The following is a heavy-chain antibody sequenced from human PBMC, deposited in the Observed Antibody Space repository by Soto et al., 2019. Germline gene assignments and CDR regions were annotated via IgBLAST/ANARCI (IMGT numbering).Heavy chain of an antibody. CDR2: INHSGST. CDR3: ARGGTTVTTYYYYYYMDV. Sequence: PLETLPCPGAVYGGSFSGYYWSWFRQPPGKGLEWIGEINHSGSTNYNPSLKSRVTISVDTSKNQFSLKLSSVTAADTAVYYCARGGTTVTTYYYYYYMDVWGKGTTVS. D-gene: IGHD4-17*01. J-gene: IGHJ6*03. V-gene: IGHV4-34*01. CDR1: GGSFSGYY.